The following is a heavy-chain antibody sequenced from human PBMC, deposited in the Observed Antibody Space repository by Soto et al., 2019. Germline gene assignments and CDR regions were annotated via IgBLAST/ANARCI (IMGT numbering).Heavy chain of an antibody. J-gene: IGHJ3*02. CDR2: ISAYNGNT. CDR3: GSDEQGRGDVLVI. Sequence: GASVKVSCKASGYTFTSYGISWVRQAPGQGLEWMGWISAYNGNTNYAQKLQGRVTMTTDTTTSTAYMELRSLRSDDTAVYYCGSDEQGRGDVLVIWGKGTMAPVPS. CDR1: GYTFTSYG. V-gene: IGHV1-18*01. D-gene: IGHD3-10*01.